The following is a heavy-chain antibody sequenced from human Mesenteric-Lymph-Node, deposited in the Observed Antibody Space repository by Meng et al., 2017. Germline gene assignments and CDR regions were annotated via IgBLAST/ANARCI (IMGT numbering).Heavy chain of an antibody. CDR1: GFSLSTSGMC. V-gene: IGHV2-70*01. CDR3: ARTRLTTGYFYNGLDV. J-gene: IGHJ6*02. Sequence: SGPTLVKPTQTLTLTCTFSGFSLSTSGMCVSWIRQPPGKALEWLALIDWDDDKYYSTSLKTRLTISKDTSKNQVVLTMTNVDPVDTATYYCARTRLTTGYFYNGLDVWGQGTTVTVSS. D-gene: IGHD4-17*01. CDR2: IDWDDDK.